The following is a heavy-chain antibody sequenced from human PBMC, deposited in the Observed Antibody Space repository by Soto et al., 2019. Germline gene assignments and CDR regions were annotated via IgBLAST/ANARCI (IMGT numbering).Heavy chain of an antibody. CDR3: ARGLSDPFEY. D-gene: IGHD3-3*02. CDR1: GFTFSTCS. CDR2: ISSGSSTI. Sequence: SGWSLRLSCAASGFTFSTCSMNLVRQAPGKGLEWVSYISSGSSTIYYADSVKGRFTISRDNAKNSLYLQMNSLRDEDTAVYYCARGLSDPFEYWGKGTLVTVS. V-gene: IGHV3-48*02. J-gene: IGHJ4*02.